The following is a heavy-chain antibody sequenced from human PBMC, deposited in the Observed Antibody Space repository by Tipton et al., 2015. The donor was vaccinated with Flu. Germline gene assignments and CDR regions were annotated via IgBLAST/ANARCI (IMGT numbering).Heavy chain of an antibody. J-gene: IGHJ6*02. V-gene: IGHV3-21*04. Sequence: QLVQSGGGLVQPGESLRLSCAASGFTFSRHSMNWVRQAPGKRLEWVSSISGSRNYIYYADSLKGRFTISRDNAKNSLYLQMNSLRAEDTAVYYCVRITPAAQTYGMDVWGQGTTVTVSS. CDR3: VRITPAAQTYGMDV. CDR1: GFTFSRHS. D-gene: IGHD6-25*01. CDR2: ISGSRNYI.